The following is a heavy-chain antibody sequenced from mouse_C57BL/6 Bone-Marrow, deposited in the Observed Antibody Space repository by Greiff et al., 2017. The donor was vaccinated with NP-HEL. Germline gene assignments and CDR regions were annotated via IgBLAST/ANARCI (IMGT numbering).Heavy chain of an antibody. Sequence: EVKLVESGGGLVKPGGSLKLSCAASGFTFSSYTMSWVRQTPEKRLEWVATISGGGGNTYYPDSVKGRFTISRDNAKNTLYLQMSSLRSEDTALYYCARPSYYSNYDYFDYWGQGTTLTVSS. V-gene: IGHV5-9*01. J-gene: IGHJ2*01. D-gene: IGHD2-5*01. CDR2: ISGGGGNT. CDR1: GFTFSSYT. CDR3: ARPSYYSNYDYFDY.